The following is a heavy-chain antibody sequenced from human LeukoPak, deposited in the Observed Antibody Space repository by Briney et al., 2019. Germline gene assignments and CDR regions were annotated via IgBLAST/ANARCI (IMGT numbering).Heavy chain of an antibody. CDR1: GFTFSNYW. Sequence: GSLRLSCVGSGFTFSNYWMTWVRQAPGKGLEWVANIKQDGSEKYYGDSVKGRFTISRDNAKNSLYLQMNSLRVEDTAVYYCPRSPLYGMDVWGQGTTVTVAS. J-gene: IGHJ6*02. CDR2: IKQDGSEK. CDR3: PRSPLYGMDV. V-gene: IGHV3-7*01.